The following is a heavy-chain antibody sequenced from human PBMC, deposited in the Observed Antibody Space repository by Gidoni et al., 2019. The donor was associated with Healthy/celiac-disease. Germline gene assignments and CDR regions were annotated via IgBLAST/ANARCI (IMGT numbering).Heavy chain of an antibody. CDR1: GFTFSSYA. D-gene: IGHD6-19*01. J-gene: IGHJ4*02. CDR2: ISYDGSNK. CDR3: ARDRKQWLVWGYFDY. V-gene: IGHV3-30-3*01. Sequence: QVQLVESGGGVVQPGRSLGLSCAASGFTFSSYAMHWVRQAPGKGLEWVAVISYDGSNKYYADSVKGRFTISRDNSKNTLYLQMNSLRAEDTAVYYCARDRKQWLVWGYFDYWGQGTLVTVSS.